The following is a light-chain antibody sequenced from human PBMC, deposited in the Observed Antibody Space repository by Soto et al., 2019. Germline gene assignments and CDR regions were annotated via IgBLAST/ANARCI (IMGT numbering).Light chain of an antibody. CDR3: QLYGSSPPRYT. Sequence: EIVLTQSPGTLYLSPGERATLSCRASQSVSSNYLAWYQQKRGQAPRLLIYAASARATGIPDRFSGSGPGTDFTLTISRLEPEDFAVYFCQLYGSSPPRYTFAQGTKLEIK. V-gene: IGKV3-20*01. J-gene: IGKJ2*01. CDR1: QSVSSNY. CDR2: AAS.